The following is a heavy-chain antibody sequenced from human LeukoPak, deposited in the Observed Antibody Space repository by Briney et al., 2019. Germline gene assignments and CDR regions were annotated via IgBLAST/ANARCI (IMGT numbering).Heavy chain of an antibody. V-gene: IGHV3-9*03. J-gene: IGHJ4*02. D-gene: IGHD6-6*01. CDR1: GFTFDDYA. CDR3: AKGLVGSSIADFFDY. CDR2: ISWNSGSI. Sequence: GGSLRLSCAASGFTFDDYAMHWVRQAPGKGLEWVSGISWNSGSIGYADSVKGRFTISRDNAKNSLYLQMNSLRGEDMALYYCAKGLVGSSIADFFDYWGQGILVTVSS.